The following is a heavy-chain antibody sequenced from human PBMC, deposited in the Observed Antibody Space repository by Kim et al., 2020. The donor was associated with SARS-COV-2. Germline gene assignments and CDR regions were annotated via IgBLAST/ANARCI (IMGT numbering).Heavy chain of an antibody. Sequence: SETLSLTCTVSGDSIRSSSGSYWGWIRQPPGKGLEWIGSIYYSGSTSYNPSLKSRVTISVDTSKNQFSLKLSSVTAADAAVYFCARLTVRGDYSDYWGQG. CDR1: GDSIRSSSGSY. J-gene: IGHJ4*01. CDR2: IYYSGST. CDR3: ARLTVRGDYSDY. V-gene: IGHV4-39*01. D-gene: IGHD3-10*01.